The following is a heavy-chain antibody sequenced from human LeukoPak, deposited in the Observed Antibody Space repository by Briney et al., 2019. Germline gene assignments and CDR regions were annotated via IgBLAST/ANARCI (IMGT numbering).Heavy chain of an antibody. D-gene: IGHD3-22*01. CDR3: AKDHYYDSSGYPVYYFDY. CDR2: ISGSGGST. CDR1: GFTFSSYA. Sequence: GSLRLSCAASGFTFSSYAMSWVRPAPGKGLEWVSAISGSGGSTYYADSVKGRFTISRDNSKNALYLQMNSLRAEDTAVYYCAKDHYYDSSGYPVYYFDYWGQGTLVTVSS. J-gene: IGHJ4*02. V-gene: IGHV3-23*01.